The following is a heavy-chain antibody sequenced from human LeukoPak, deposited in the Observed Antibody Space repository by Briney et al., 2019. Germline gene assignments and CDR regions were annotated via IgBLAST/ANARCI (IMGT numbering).Heavy chain of an antibody. V-gene: IGHV3-23*01. D-gene: IGHD3-22*01. J-gene: IGHJ4*02. Sequence: PGGSLRLSCAASRFTFSSYAMSWVRQAPGKGLEWVSAISGSGGSTYYADSVKGRFTISRDSSKNTLYLQMNSLRAEDTAVYYCAKNKGYYDSSGYGDYWGQGTLVTVSS. CDR3: AKNKGYYDSSGYGDY. CDR1: RFTFSSYA. CDR2: ISGSGGST.